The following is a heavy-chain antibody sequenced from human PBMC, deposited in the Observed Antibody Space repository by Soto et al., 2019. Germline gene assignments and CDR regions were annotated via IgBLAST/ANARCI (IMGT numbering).Heavy chain of an antibody. D-gene: IGHD6-13*01. CDR1: GFSLSTSGMC. J-gene: IGHJ6*02. V-gene: IGHV2-70*01. CDR3: ARMTTQYSSSWYGYYGMDA. CDR2: IDWDDDK. Sequence: SGPTLVNPTQTLTLTCTFSGFSLSTSGMCVSWIRQPPGKALEWLALIDWDDDKYYSTSLKTRLTISKDTSKNQVVLTVTNMDPVDTATYYCARMTTQYSSSWYGYYGMDAWGQGTTVTVSS.